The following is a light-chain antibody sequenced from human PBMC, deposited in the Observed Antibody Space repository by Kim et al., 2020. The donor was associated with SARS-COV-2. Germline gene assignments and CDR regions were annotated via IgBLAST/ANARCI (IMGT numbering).Light chain of an antibody. Sequence: NFMLAQPHSVSESPGKTVTISCTRSSGSIGSNYVQWYQQRPGSSPTTVIYEDNERPSGVPDRFSGSIDASSNSASLTISGLKTEDEADYYCQSYYSSHHVVFGGGTRLTVL. CDR2: EDN. CDR1: SGSIGSNY. CDR3: QSYYSSHHVV. V-gene: IGLV6-57*01. J-gene: IGLJ2*01.